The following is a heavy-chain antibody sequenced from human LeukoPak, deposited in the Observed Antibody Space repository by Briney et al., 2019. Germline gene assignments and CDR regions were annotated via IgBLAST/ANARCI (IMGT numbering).Heavy chain of an antibody. CDR1: VGSLSGYY. CDR2: INHIGST. D-gene: IGHD3-10*01. CDR3: ARGGPAMVRGVTLDY. V-gene: IGHV4-34*01. Sequence: SETLSLTRAVYVGSLSGYYWSWIRQPPGKGREWIGEINHIGSTNYNTSLKSRVTISVDTSKNQFSLKLSSVTAADTAVYYCARGGPAMVRGVTLDYWGQGTLVTVSS. J-gene: IGHJ4*02.